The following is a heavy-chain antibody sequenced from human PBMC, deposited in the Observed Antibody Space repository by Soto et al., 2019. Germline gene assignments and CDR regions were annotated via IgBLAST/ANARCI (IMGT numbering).Heavy chain of an antibody. V-gene: IGHV3-30*18. J-gene: IGHJ4*02. Sequence: PGGSLRLSCVASGFTFSSYDMHWVRQAPGKGLEWVTGISYDGSYKSYGESVKGRFTISRDNSKSTLYLQMNSLRAEDSAVYYYANGLYTASSGAEFDYWGQGTLVTVSS. CDR1: GFTFSSYD. CDR2: ISYDGSYK. CDR3: ANGLYTASSGAEFDY. D-gene: IGHD6-6*01.